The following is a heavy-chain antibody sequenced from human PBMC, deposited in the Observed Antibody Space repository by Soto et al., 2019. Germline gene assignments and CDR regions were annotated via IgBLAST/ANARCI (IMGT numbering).Heavy chain of an antibody. D-gene: IGHD2-15*01. CDR2: IIPIFGTA. J-gene: IGHJ6*02. Sequence: QVQLVQSGAEVKKPGSSVKVSCKASGGTFSSYAISWVRQAPGQGLEWMGGIIPIFGTADYAQKVQGRVTITADESTSPAYMELSSLRSEDTAVYYCASSGYCSGGSCSYPQPYYYGMDVWGQGTTVTVSS. CDR3: ASSGYCSGGSCSYPQPYYYGMDV. CDR1: GGTFSSYA. V-gene: IGHV1-69*12.